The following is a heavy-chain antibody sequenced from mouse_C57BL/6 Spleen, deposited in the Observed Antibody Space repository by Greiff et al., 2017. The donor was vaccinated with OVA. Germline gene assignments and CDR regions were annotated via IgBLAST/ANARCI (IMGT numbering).Heavy chain of an antibody. D-gene: IGHD1-1*01. CDR1: GYTFTSYW. J-gene: IGHJ4*01. CDR3: ARWDYGSSRKGYYAMDY. CDR2: IDPSDSET. V-gene: IGHV1-52*01. Sequence: QVQLQQPGAELVRPGSSVKLSCKASGYTFTSYWIHWVKQRPIQGLEWIGNIDPSDSETHYNQKFKDKATLTVDKSSSTAYMQLSSLTSEDSAVYYCARWDYGSSRKGYYAMDYWGQGTSVTVSS.